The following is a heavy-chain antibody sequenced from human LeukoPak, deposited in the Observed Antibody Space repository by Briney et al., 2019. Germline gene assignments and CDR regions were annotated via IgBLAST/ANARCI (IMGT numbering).Heavy chain of an antibody. Sequence: SVKVSCKASGGTFSSYAISWVRQAPGQGLEWMGGIIPIFGTANYAQKFQGRVTITTDESMSTAYMELSSLRSEDTAVYYCARDLTGSSWYPLLGVVDAFDIWGQGTMVTVSS. J-gene: IGHJ3*02. CDR1: GGTFSSYA. CDR3: ARDLTGSSWYPLLGVVDAFDI. CDR2: IIPIFGTA. D-gene: IGHD6-13*01. V-gene: IGHV1-69*05.